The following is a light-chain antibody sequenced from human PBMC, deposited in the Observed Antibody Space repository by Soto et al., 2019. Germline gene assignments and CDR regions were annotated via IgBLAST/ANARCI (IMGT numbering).Light chain of an antibody. J-gene: IGLJ3*02. CDR2: EGN. V-gene: IGLV2-23*01. Sequence: QSALTQPASVSGSPGQSITISCTGTSSDVVTYDAVSRYQNQPGKAPKLIIYEGNKRPSGVSNRFSGPRSVNVASLTISGLQAEDEADYYCCSYVYTNSWVFGGGTKLTVL. CDR3: CSYVYTNSWV. CDR1: SSDVVTYDA.